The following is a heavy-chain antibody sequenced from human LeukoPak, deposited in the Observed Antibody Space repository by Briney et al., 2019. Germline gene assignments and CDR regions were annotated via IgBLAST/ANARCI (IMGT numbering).Heavy chain of an antibody. CDR1: GFTFSSYG. CDR3: AKDGRYFDWLLGGYDAFDI. V-gene: IGHV3-30*02. Sequence: GGSLRLSCAVSGFTFSSYGMHWVRQAPGKGLEWVAFIRYDGSNKYYADSVKGRFTISRDNSKNTLYLQMNSLRAEDTAVYYCAKDGRYFDWLLGGYDAFDIWGQGTMVTVSS. J-gene: IGHJ3*02. D-gene: IGHD3-9*01. CDR2: IRYDGSNK.